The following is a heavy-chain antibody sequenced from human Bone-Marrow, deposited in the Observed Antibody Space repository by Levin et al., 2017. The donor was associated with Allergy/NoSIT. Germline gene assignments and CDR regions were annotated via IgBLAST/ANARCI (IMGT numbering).Heavy chain of an antibody. V-gene: IGHV4-34*01. Sequence: SETLSLTCAVYGGSFNNYYWSWIRQSPGKGLEWIGEINRSGSTNYNPSLKSRVTLSGDKSKNQFSLRLSSVTASDTAVYYCAIRGYSGYDSSLWGQGTLVTVSA. J-gene: IGHJ4*02. CDR1: GGSFNNYY. D-gene: IGHD5-12*01. CDR2: INRSGST. CDR3: AIRGYSGYDSSL.